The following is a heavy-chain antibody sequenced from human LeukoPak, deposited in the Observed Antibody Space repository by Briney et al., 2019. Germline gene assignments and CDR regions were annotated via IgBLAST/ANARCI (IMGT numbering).Heavy chain of an antibody. CDR1: GENLSNYL. V-gene: IGHV1-69*13. CDR2: VIPVLETS. D-gene: IGHD3-10*01. Sequence: VASVKVSCKSSGENLSNYLITWVRQAPGQGLEWMGGVIPVLETSNYAQKFRGRITMTADESTNTAYMELTGLTSEDTAVYFCARDQRTYYLGSGSYYKVGRLDFWGQGTLVTVSS. J-gene: IGHJ4*02. CDR3: ARDQRTYYLGSGSYYKVGRLDF.